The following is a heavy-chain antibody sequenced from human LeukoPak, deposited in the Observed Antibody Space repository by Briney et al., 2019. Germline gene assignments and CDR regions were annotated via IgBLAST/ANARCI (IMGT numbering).Heavy chain of an antibody. CDR3: AKVNDYGDYEYYFDY. CDR2: ISGSGGST. D-gene: IGHD4-17*01. V-gene: IGHV3-23*01. Sequence: GGSLRLSCAASGFTVSSNYMSWVRQAPGKGLEWVSAISGSGGSTYYADSVKGRFTISRDNSKNTLYLQMNNLRAEDTAVYYCAKVNDYGDYEYYFDYWGQGTLVTVSS. J-gene: IGHJ4*02. CDR1: GFTVSSNY.